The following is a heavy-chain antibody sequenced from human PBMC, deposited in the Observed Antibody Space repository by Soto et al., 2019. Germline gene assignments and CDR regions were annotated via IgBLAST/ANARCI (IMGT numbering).Heavy chain of an antibody. CDR1: GYTFTSYG. CDR2: ISAYNGNT. J-gene: IGHJ4*02. D-gene: IGHD2-2*01. V-gene: IGHV1-18*01. CDR3: ARDIANPIGYCSSTSCYGLGY. Sequence: QVPLVQSGAEVKKPGASVKASCKASGYTFTSYGISWVRQAPGQGLEWMGWISAYNGNTNYAQKLQGRVTMTTDTSTSTAYMGLRSLRSDDTAVYYCARDIANPIGYCSSTSCYGLGYWGQGTLVTVSS.